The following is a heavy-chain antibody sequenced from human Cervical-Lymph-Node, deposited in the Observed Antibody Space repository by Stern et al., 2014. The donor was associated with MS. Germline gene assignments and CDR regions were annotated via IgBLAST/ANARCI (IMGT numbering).Heavy chain of an antibody. V-gene: IGHV3-7*01. CDR2: IDRGGSDT. CDR1: GFTFSSYW. CDR3: VRHKSGSLDSYFDY. D-gene: IGHD1-1*01. Sequence: EVQQVASGGGLVQPGGSLRLSCAVSGFTFSSYWLSWVRHAPGKRLDWVADIDRGGSDTYYVDSVSGRFTISRDDTKNSLSLQMSNLRAEDTAVYYCVRHKSGSLDSYFDYWGQGALVTVSS. J-gene: IGHJ4*02.